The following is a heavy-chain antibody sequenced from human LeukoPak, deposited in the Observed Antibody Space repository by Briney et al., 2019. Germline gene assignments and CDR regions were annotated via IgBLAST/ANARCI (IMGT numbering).Heavy chain of an antibody. J-gene: IGHJ3*02. D-gene: IGHD4-17*01. V-gene: IGHV4-59*11. CDR2: ISYIGST. CDR3: ARDLVTVTKGFDI. CDR1: ADSFSSHY. Sequence: SETLSLTCAVSADSFSSHYWTWIRQPPGKGLEWIGYISYIGSTNYNPSLKSRVTVSIDTSKNQFSLKLTSVTAADTAVYYCARDLVTVTKGFDIWGQGTMVSVSS.